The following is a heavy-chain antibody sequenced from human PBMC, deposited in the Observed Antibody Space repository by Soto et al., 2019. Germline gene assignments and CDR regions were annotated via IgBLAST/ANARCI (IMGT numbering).Heavy chain of an antibody. CDR3: ARAPTRYDSSGYLPLPTNDAFDI. Sequence: ASVKVSCKASGYTFTGYYMHWVRQAPGQGLEWMGWINPNSGGTNYAQKFQGWVTMTRDTSISTAYMELSRLRSDDTAVYYCARAPTRYDSSGYLPLPTNDAFDIWGQGTMVTVSS. J-gene: IGHJ3*02. V-gene: IGHV1-2*04. D-gene: IGHD3-22*01. CDR1: GYTFTGYY. CDR2: INPNSGGT.